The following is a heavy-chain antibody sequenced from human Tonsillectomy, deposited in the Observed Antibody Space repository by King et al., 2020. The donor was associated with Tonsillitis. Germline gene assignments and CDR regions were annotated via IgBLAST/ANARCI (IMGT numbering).Heavy chain of an antibody. V-gene: IGHV3-23*04. J-gene: IGHJ3*02. CDR2: ISGSGGST. D-gene: IGHD4-17*01. Sequence: VQLVESGGGLVQPGGSLRLSCAASGFTFSSYAMSWVRQAPGKGLEWVSAISGSGGSTYYADSVKGRFTISRDNSKNTLYLQMNSLRAEDTAVYYCAKVRVRGDYEDDAFDIWGQGTMGTVSS. CDR1: GFTFSSYA. CDR3: AKVRVRGDYEDDAFDI.